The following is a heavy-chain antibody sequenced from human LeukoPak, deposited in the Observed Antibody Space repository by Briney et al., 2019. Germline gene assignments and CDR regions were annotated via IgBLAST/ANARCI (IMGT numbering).Heavy chain of an antibody. Sequence: PGGSPRLSCTASGFTFSGYAMAWVRQAPGKGLEWVSGITGSGDTMYYADSVKGRFTISRDNSKNTLNLQMNSLRAEDTAVYYCAKRDYYDSSGYAPLFDYWGQGTLVTVSS. V-gene: IGHV3-23*01. J-gene: IGHJ4*02. CDR1: GFTFSGYA. CDR2: ITGSGDTM. D-gene: IGHD3-22*01. CDR3: AKRDYYDSSGYAPLFDY.